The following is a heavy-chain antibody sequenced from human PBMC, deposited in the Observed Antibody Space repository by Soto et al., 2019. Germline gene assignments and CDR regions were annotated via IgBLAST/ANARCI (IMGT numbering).Heavy chain of an antibody. D-gene: IGHD2-15*01. CDR2: IYYSGST. CDR1: GGSISSYY. CDR3: ARQSVNPGYCSGGSCGGAFDI. J-gene: IGHJ3*02. V-gene: IGHV4-59*08. Sequence: SETLSLTCTVSGGSISSYYWSWIRQPPGKGLEWIGYIYYSGSTNYNPSPKSRVTISVDTSKNQFSLKLSSVTAADTAVYYCARQSVNPGYCSGGSCGGAFDIWGQGTMVTVSS.